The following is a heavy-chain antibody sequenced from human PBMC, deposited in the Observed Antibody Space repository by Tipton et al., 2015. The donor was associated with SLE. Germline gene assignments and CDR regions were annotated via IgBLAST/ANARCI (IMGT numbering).Heavy chain of an antibody. Sequence: GSLRLSCAASGFTFTSYVINWVRQAPGKGLEWVSGIYSGEATYYAVPVKGRFTMSRDNYKNTVYLQMNSLRAEDTALYYCAKEVYGGNLYYYFDLWGRGTLVTVSS. CDR3: AKEVYGGNLYYYFDL. V-gene: IGHV3-23*03. CDR2: IYSGEAT. J-gene: IGHJ2*01. D-gene: IGHD4-23*01. CDR1: GFTFTSYV.